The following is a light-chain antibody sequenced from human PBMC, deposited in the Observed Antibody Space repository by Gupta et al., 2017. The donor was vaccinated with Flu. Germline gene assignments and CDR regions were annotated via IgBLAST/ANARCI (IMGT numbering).Light chain of an antibody. CDR1: SSYIGGVNY. V-gene: IGLV2-14*01. CDR2: EVA. Sequence: QSALTQPASVSGSPGQSITIPCTRTSSYIGGVNYVSWYQQRPGSAPKLLIYEVANRPSGISHRFSGSKSGNTASLTISGLQADDESDYFCASYTSRSPFAVIFGGGTKLTVL. J-gene: IGLJ2*01. CDR3: ASYTSRSPFAVI.